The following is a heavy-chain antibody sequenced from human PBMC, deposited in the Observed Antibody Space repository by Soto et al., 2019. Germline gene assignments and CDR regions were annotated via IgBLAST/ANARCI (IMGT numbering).Heavy chain of an antibody. D-gene: IGHD4-4*01. CDR1: GYTFTDYF. CDR3: ARVLATVTTWALGY. CDR2: INPNSGDT. Sequence: GASVKVSCKASGYTFTDYFMHWVRQAPGQGLEWMGWINPNSGDTNYAQKFQGSVTMTRDTSISTAYLELSSLRSDDTAVYFCARVLATVTTWALGYWGQGTLVTVSS. J-gene: IGHJ4*02. V-gene: IGHV1-2*02.